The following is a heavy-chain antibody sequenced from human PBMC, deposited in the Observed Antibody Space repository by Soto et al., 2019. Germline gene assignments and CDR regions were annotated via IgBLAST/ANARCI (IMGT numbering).Heavy chain of an antibody. J-gene: IGHJ4*02. V-gene: IGHV3-30-3*01. CDR1: GFTFSSYA. D-gene: IGHD3-16*01. CDR3: ARVRGKRWHYTGFDY. Sequence: PVGSLRLSCAASGFTFSSYAMHWVRQAPGKGLEWVAVISYDGSNKYYADSVKGRFTISRDNSKNTLYLQMNSLRAEDTAVYYCARVRGKRWHYTGFDYWGQGTLVTVSS. CDR2: ISYDGSNK.